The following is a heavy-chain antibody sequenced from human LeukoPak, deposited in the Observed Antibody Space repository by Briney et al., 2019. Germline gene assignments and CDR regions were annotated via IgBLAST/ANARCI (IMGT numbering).Heavy chain of an antibody. Sequence: GGSLRLSCSASGFTFSNYWMSWVRQAPGKGLEWVANIKQDESEKYYVDSVKGRSTISRDNAKSSLYLQMNSLRAEDTAAYYCARALDSSSSRYQAFEEWGQGTLVTVSS. V-gene: IGHV3-7*01. CDR2: IKQDESEK. CDR1: GFTFSNYW. J-gene: IGHJ4*02. CDR3: ARALDSSSSRYQAFEE. D-gene: IGHD2-2*01.